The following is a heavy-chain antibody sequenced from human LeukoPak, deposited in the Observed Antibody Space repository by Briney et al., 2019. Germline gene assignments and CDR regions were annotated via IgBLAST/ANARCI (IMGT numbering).Heavy chain of an antibody. V-gene: IGHV4-34*01. CDR2: INHSGST. CDR1: GGSFSGYY. CDR3: ARGTVPSRYCSSTSCYIFYFDY. J-gene: IGHJ4*02. D-gene: IGHD2-2*02. Sequence: SETLSLTCAVYGGSFSGYYWSWIRQPPGKGLEWIGEINHSGSTNYNPSLKSRVTISVDTSKNQFSLKLSSVTAADTAVYYCARGTVPSRYCSSTSCYIFYFDYWGQGTLVTVSS.